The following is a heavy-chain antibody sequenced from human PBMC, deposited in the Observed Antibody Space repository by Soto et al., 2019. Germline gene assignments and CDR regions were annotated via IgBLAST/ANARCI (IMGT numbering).Heavy chain of an antibody. J-gene: IGHJ4*02. CDR2: IKSIAYGGTI. CDR3: TTKNGYTAPTEY. CDR1: ELTLSTAW. D-gene: IGHD1-1*01. V-gene: IGHV3-15*01. Sequence: GGSLRLSCAASELTLSTAWMAWVRQAPGKGPEWVGHIKSIAYGGTIEYAAPVNGRFIISRDDSKNTLSLQMNSLKAEDTGVYYCTTKNGYTAPTEYWGQGTLVTVS.